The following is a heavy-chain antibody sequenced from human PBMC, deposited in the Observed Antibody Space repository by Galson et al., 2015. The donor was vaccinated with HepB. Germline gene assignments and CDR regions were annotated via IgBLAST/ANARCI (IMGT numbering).Heavy chain of an antibody. CDR1: GYTFTSYG. J-gene: IGHJ6*03. D-gene: IGHD4-17*01. V-gene: IGHV1-18*01. Sequence: SVKVSCKASGYTFTSYGISWVRQAPGQGLEWMGWISAYNGNTNYAQKLQGRVTMTTDTSTSTAYMELRSLRSDDTAVYYCARDLGGYGDYEEGYYYYYMDVRGKGTTVTVSS. CDR2: ISAYNGNT. CDR3: ARDLGGYGDYEEGYYYYYMDV.